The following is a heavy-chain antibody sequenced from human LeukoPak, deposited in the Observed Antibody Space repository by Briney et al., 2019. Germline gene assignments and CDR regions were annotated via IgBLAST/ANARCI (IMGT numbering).Heavy chain of an antibody. CDR3: AVDCSSTSCYDVYY. D-gene: IGHD2-2*01. J-gene: IGHJ4*02. Sequence: PGGSLRLSCAASGFTFSSYAMGWVRQAPGKGLEWVANIKQDGSEKYYVDSVKGRFTISRDNAKNSLYLQMNSLRAEDTAVYYCAVDCSSTSCYDVYYWGQGTQVTVSS. CDR1: GFTFSSYA. V-gene: IGHV3-7*02. CDR2: IKQDGSEK.